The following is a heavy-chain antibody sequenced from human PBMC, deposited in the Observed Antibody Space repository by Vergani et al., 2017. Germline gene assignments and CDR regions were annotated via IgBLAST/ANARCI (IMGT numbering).Heavy chain of an antibody. D-gene: IGHD1-14*01. CDR2: IYHSGST. CDR3: ASAGGIDCDDP. J-gene: IGHJ5*02. V-gene: IGHV4-38-2*02. Sequence: QVQLQESGPGLVKPSETLSLTCTVSGYSISSGYYWGWIRQPPGKGLVWIGSIYHSGSTYYNPSLKSRVTISVDTSKNQFSLKLSSVAAAATSVYYCASAGGIDCDDPWDQGTLIIVSA. CDR1: GYSISSGYY.